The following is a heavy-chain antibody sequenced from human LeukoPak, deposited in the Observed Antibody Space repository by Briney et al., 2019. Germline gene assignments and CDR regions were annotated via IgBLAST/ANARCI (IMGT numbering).Heavy chain of an antibody. D-gene: IGHD3-10*01. CDR2: ISAYNGNT. Sequence: ASVKVSCKASGYTFTGYYMHWVRQAPGQGLEWMGWISAYNGNTNYAQKLQGRVTMTTDTSTSTAYMELRSLRSDDTAVYYCARDRYYYGSGSYYSYNWFDPWGQGTLVTVSS. J-gene: IGHJ5*02. V-gene: IGHV1-18*04. CDR1: GYTFTGYY. CDR3: ARDRYYYGSGSYYSYNWFDP.